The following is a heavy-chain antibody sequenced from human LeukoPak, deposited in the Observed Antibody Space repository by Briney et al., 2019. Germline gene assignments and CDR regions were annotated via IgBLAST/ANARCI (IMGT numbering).Heavy chain of an antibody. CDR1: GFTFSSYS. CDR3: ARAISDYDASDV. Sequence: GGSLRLSCAASGFTFSSYSMNCVRQAPGKGLESVSSISSSSNFIYYADSVKGRFTISRDNAKNSLYLQMNRLRAEDTAVYYCARAISDYDASDVWGQGTMVTVSS. D-gene: IGHD4-17*01. CDR2: ISSSSNFI. J-gene: IGHJ3*01. V-gene: IGHV3-21*01.